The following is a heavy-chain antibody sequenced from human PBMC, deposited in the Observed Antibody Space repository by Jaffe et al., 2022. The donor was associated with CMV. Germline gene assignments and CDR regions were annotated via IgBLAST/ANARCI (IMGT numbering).Heavy chain of an antibody. CDR2: IVHSGDST. CDR1: GFTFSSYA. V-gene: IGHV3-23*01. Sequence: EVQLLESGGGLVQPGGSLRLSCAASGFTFSSYAMSWVRQTPGKGLEWVSAIVHSGDSTYYADSVKGRFIISRDNSKNTVYLQMNSLRDEDTAEYYCARRTLYSTSWYWYFNLWGRGTPVIVSS. D-gene: IGHD2-2*01. J-gene: IGHJ2*01. CDR3: ARRTLYSTSWYWYFNL.